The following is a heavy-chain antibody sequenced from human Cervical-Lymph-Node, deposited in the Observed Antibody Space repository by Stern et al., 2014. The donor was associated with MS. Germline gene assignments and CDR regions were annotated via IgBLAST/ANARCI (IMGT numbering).Heavy chain of an antibody. D-gene: IGHD1-14*01. CDR3: ARDQPGGALTIDY. J-gene: IGHJ4*02. CDR1: GLNFDDEW. V-gene: IGHV3-74*01. Sequence: EVQLVQSGGGLVQPGGSLRLSCAVSGLNFDDEWMHWVRQVPGKGLVWISLISGDGTRTDYADSVKGRFAISRDDAKKTVFLQMNSLRADDTAVYFCARDQPGGALTIDYWGQGTLVTVSS. CDR2: ISGDGTRT.